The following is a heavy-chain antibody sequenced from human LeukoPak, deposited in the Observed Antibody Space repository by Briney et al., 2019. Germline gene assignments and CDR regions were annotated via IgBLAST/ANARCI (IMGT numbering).Heavy chain of an antibody. CDR3: ARFFGVLRRDYYFDS. J-gene: IGHJ4*02. D-gene: IGHD3-3*01. Sequence: SEPLSLTCTVSRGSVTSSGHCWGWLRPAPGQGPEWIGSLLAGGHGTYYNPSPSFKGRVTIFADTSTNEFSLKLGSVTAADTAVYYCARFFGVLRRDYYFDSWGQGTLVTVSS. V-gene: IGHV4-39*07. CDR2: LLAGGHGT. CDR1: RGSVTSSGHC.